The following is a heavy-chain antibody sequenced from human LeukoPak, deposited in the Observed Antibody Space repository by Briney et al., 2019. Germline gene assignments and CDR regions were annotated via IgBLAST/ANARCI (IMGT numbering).Heavy chain of an antibody. CDR3: ARDEGIAAAGNTYGMDV. Sequence: ASVKVSCKASGGTFSSYAISWVRQAPGQRLEWMGGIIPIFCTANYAQKFQGRVTITADESTSTAYMELSSLRSEDTAVYYCARDEGIAAAGNTYGMDVGGQGTTVTVSS. CDR2: IIPIFCTA. J-gene: IGHJ6*02. D-gene: IGHD6-13*01. CDR1: GGTFSSYA. V-gene: IGHV1-69*13.